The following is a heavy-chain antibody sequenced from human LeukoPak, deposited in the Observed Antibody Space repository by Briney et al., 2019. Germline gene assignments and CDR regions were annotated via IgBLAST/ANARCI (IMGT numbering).Heavy chain of an antibody. CDR3: AKWGDFDVLTGYYVPDF. V-gene: IGHV3-23*01. Sequence: GGSLRLSCAASGFSFDTYWMSWVRQAPGKGLEWVSAITGSGGNTYCADSVKGRFTISRDNSKNTLYLQMNSLRDEDTAMYYCAKWGDFDVLTGYYVPDFWGQGTLVTVSS. CDR2: ITGSGGNT. CDR1: GFSFDTYW. J-gene: IGHJ4*02. D-gene: IGHD3-9*01.